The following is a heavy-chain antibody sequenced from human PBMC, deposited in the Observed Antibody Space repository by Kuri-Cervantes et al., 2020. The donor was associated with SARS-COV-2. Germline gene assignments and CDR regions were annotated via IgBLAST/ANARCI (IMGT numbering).Heavy chain of an antibody. CDR2: IYHSGST. CDR3: ASTTPYYDFWSGYYTPVFDY. V-gene: IGHV4-59*08. J-gene: IGHJ4*02. D-gene: IGHD3-3*01. Sequence: SETLSLTCTVSGGSISSHYWNWIRQPPGKGLEWIGSIYHSGSTYYNPSLKSRVTISVDTSKNQFSLKLSSVTAADTAVYYCASTTPYYDFWSGYYTPVFDYWGQGTLVTVSS. CDR1: GGSISSHY.